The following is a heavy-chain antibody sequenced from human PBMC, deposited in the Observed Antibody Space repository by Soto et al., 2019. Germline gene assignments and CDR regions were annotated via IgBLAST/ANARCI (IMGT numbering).Heavy chain of an antibody. J-gene: IGHJ5*02. V-gene: IGHV3-11*01. CDR3: ARDTSSNSVNYFDL. CDR2: LTTSGGNP. CDR1: GFSFKDYY. Sequence: PEGSLRLSCAASGFSFKDYYMTVMLQTPEKPLEWISTLTTSGGNPYYAASVKGPVTNSRDNAHHSLYLQMSGLRAEDTALYYRARDTSSNSVNYFDLWGQGPLVTVSS. D-gene: IGHD2-21*01.